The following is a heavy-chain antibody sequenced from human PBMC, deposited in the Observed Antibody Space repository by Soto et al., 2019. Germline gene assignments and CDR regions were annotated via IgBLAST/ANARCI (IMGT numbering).Heavy chain of an antibody. CDR2: ISTHNGNT. V-gene: IGHV1-18*01. CDR3: AREGKVRRSYYHYYGMDV. CDR1: SYTFTSYG. D-gene: IGHD3-10*01. Sequence: QAQLVQSGAEVKKPGASVKVSCKASSYTFTSYGITWVRQAPGQGLEWMGWISTHNGNTNYTQKLQDRVTMTSDTSTSTAYMELRSLRYDDTAVYYCAREGKVRRSYYHYYGMDVWGQGNTVTVSS. J-gene: IGHJ6*02.